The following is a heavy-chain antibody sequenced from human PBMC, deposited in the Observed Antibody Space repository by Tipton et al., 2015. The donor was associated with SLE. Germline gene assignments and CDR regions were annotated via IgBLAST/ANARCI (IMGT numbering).Heavy chain of an antibody. CDR3: AAAAGRAGAY. CDR1: GYSISSGYY. Sequence: TLSLTCAVPGYSISSGYYWGWIRQPPGKGLEWIGSIYHSGSTYYNPSLKSRVSISVDTSKNQFSLKLSSVTAADTAVYYCAAAAGRAGAYWGQGTLVTVSS. J-gene: IGHJ4*02. CDR2: IYHSGST. V-gene: IGHV4-38-2*01. D-gene: IGHD6-13*01.